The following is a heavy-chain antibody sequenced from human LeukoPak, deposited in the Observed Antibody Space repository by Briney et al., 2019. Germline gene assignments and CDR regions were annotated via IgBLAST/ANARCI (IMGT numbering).Heavy chain of an antibody. D-gene: IGHD7-27*01. CDR1: GFTFSGAW. CDR3: ARHVGISF. V-gene: IGHV3-7*01. Sequence: GGSLRLSCTASGFTFSGAWMTWVRQAPGKGLEWVANIREDGTEKNYVDSVKGRFTISRDNAKDSLFLQMSNLRDDDTAIYYCARHVGISFWDQGTLVTVSS. CDR2: IREDGTEK. J-gene: IGHJ4*02.